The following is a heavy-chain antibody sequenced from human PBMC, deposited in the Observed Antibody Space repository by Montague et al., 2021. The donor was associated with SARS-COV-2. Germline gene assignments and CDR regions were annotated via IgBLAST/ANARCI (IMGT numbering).Heavy chain of an antibody. CDR1: GGSISRSSYY. CDR3: ARLWDTVYYYYGMDV. J-gene: IGHJ6*02. Sequence: SETLSLTCAVSGGSISRSSYYWGWIRQPPGKGLEWIGSIHYSGSTYYNPSLKSRVSISVDTSKNQFSLKLSSVTAADTAVYYCARLWDTVYYYYGMDVWGQGTTVTVSS. CDR2: IHYSGST. D-gene: IGHD1-26*01. V-gene: IGHV4-39*01.